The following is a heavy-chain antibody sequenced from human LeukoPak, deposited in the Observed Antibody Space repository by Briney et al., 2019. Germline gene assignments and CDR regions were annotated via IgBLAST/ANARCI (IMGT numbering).Heavy chain of an antibody. Sequence: PSETLSLTCTVSGGSISSYYWSWIRQPPGKGLEWIGYIYYSGSTNYNPSLKSRATISVDTAKIQFSLKLSSVTAADTAVYYCARYSSSWYAFDYWGQGTLVTVSS. CDR1: GGSISSYY. CDR2: IYYSGST. V-gene: IGHV4-59*01. CDR3: ARYSSSWYAFDY. D-gene: IGHD6-13*01. J-gene: IGHJ4*02.